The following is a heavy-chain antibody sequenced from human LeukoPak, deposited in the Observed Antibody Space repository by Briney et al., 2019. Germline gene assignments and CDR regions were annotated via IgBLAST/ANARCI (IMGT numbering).Heavy chain of an antibody. CDR3: AKDEAVYSSGWYYFDY. Sequence: PGGSLRLSCAASGFTFSSYAMHWVRQAPGKGLEWVSAISGSGGSTYYADSVKGRFTISRDNSKNTLYLQMNSLRAEDTAVYYCAKDEAVYSSGWYYFDYWGQGTLVTVSS. V-gene: IGHV3-23*01. J-gene: IGHJ4*02. D-gene: IGHD6-19*01. CDR2: ISGSGGST. CDR1: GFTFSSYA.